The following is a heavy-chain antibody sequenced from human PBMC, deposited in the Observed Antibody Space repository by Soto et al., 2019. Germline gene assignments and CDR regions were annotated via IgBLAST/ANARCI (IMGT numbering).Heavy chain of an antibody. V-gene: IGHV3-15*01. CDR3: TTDPHSTGTKY. CDR1: GFTFSDAW. Sequence: GGSLRLSCAASGFTFSDAWMSWVRQAPGAGLEWVGLIKGKTEGGTIDYAAPVKARFTISRDASKNTLYLQMNSLKTEDTAVYYCTTDPHSTGTKYWGQGTLVTVSS. CDR2: IKGKTEGGTI. D-gene: IGHD1-1*01. J-gene: IGHJ4*02.